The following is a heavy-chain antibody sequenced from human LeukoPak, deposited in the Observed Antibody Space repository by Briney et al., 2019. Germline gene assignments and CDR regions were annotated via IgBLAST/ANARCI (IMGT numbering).Heavy chain of an antibody. D-gene: IGHD6-13*01. CDR1: GYTFTNYG. CDR3: ARGKKPGVGAAGTGYFFVP. J-gene: IGHJ5*02. CDR2: ISTYIDKT. Sequence: ASVKVSCEASGYTFTNYGISWVRQAPGQGLEWVGWISTYIDKTKYGEKLQGRVTLTTDTTTNTAYMELWSLKSDDTAVYYCARGKKPGVGAAGTGYFFVPWGQRTLV. V-gene: IGHV1-18*01.